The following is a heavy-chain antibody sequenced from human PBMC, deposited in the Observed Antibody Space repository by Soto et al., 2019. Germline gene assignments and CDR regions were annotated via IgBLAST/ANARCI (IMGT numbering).Heavy chain of an antibody. V-gene: IGHV3-23*01. Sequence: EVQLLESGGGLLQPGGSLRLSCAASGFTFNNYAMNWVRQAPGKGLEWVSTISVSGNSAYYADSVKGRFTISRDNSKNTLYLQLNSLRAEDTAIYYCAKGALSTTSPYDFDYWGQGTLVTVSS. CDR2: ISVSGNSA. CDR1: GFTFNNYA. J-gene: IGHJ4*02. CDR3: AKGALSTTSPYDFDY. D-gene: IGHD1-26*01.